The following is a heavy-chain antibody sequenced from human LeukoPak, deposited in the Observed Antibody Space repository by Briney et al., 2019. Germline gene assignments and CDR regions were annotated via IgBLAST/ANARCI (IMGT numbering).Heavy chain of an antibody. D-gene: IGHD6-25*01. CDR1: GFTFSNAW. V-gene: IGHV3-15*01. Sequence: SGGSLRLSCAASGFTFSNAWMSWVRQAPGKGLEWVGRIKSKTDGGTTDYAAPVKGRFTISRDDSKNTLYLQMNSLKTEDTAVYYCTTPDTKTGPRSERLGLAPFEYWGQGTLVTVSS. J-gene: IGHJ4*02. CDR3: TTPDTKTGPRSERLGLAPFEY. CDR2: IKSKTDGGTT.